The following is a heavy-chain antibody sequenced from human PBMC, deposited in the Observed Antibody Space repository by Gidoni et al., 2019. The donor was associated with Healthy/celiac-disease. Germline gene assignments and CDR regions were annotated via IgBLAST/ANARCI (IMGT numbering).Heavy chain of an antibody. D-gene: IGHD1-26*01. CDR3: ASFSGSYPDFDY. J-gene: IGHJ4*02. CDR2: IYYSGST. CDR1: GGSISSSSYY. V-gene: IGHV4-39*01. Sequence: QLQLQESGPGLVKPSETLSLTCTVSGGSISSSSYYWGWIRQPPGKGLEGMWSIYYSGSTYYNPSLKGRVTISVDTSKNQFSLKLSSVTAADTAVYYCASFSGSYPDFDYWGQGTLVTVSS.